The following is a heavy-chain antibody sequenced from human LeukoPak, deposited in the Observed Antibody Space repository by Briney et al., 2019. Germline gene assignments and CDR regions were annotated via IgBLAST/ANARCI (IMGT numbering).Heavy chain of an antibody. V-gene: IGHV1-2*04. CDR2: INPNSGGT. D-gene: IGHD3-10*01. J-gene: IGHJ5*02. CDR3: AGGSGASSPDWFDP. CDR1: GYTFTGYY. Sequence: ASVKVSCKASGYTFTGYYMHWVRQAPGQGLEWMGWINPNSGGTNYAQKFQGWVTMTRDTSISTVFLELKNLRSDDTAIYYCAGGSGASSPDWFDPWGQGTLVFVSS.